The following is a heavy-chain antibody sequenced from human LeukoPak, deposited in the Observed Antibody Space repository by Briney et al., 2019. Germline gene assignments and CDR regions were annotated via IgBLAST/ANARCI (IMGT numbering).Heavy chain of an antibody. J-gene: IGHJ4*02. V-gene: IGHV3-11*04. D-gene: IGHD3-9*01. CDR1: GFTFSDYY. Sequence: GGSLRLSCAASGFTFSDYYMSWIRQAPGKGLEWVSFISSSGSTIYYADSVKGRFTISRDNAKNSLYLQMNSLRAEGTAVYYCARDRGTYYDILTGYSASGDFDYWGQGTLVTVSS. CDR2: ISSSGSTI. CDR3: ARDRGTYYDILTGYSASGDFDY.